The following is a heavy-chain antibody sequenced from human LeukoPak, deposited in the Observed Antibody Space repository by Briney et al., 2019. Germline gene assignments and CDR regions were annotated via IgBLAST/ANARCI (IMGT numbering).Heavy chain of an antibody. D-gene: IGHD3-22*01. Sequence: PGGSLRLSCAASGFTFSSYAMSWVRQAPGKGLEWVSAISGSGGSTYYADSVKGRFTISRDNSKNTLYLQMNSLRAEDTALYYCAKGGYYDSSGYYYYFDYWGRGTLVTVSS. CDR3: AKGGYYDSSGYYYYFDY. CDR1: GFTFSSYA. V-gene: IGHV3-23*01. J-gene: IGHJ4*02. CDR2: ISGSGGST.